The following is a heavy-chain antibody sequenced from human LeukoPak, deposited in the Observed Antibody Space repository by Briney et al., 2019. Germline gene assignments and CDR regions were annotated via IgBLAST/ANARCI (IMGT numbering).Heavy chain of an antibody. Sequence: GGSLRLSCAASGFTFDDYAMYWVRQAPGKGLEWVSGISWNSGSIGYADSVKGRFTISRDNAKNSLYLQMNSLRAEDTALYYCAKSGDYVSYYVDYWGQGTLVTVSS. CDR1: GFTFDDYA. CDR3: AKSGDYVSYYVDY. D-gene: IGHD4-17*01. J-gene: IGHJ4*02. V-gene: IGHV3-9*01. CDR2: ISWNSGSI.